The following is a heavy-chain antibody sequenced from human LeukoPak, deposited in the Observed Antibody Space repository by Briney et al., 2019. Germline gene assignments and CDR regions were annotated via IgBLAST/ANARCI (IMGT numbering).Heavy chain of an antibody. CDR1: GFTFDDYG. CDR3: ARGLEKYYYDRSQIGAFDI. J-gene: IGHJ3*02. D-gene: IGHD3-22*01. V-gene: IGHV3-20*04. Sequence: PVGSLRLSCAASGFTFDDYGMSWVRQAPGKGLEWVSGINWNGGSTGYADPVKGRFTISRDNAKNSLYLQMNSLRAEDTALYYCARGLEKYYYDRSQIGAFDIWGQGTMVTVSS. CDR2: INWNGGST.